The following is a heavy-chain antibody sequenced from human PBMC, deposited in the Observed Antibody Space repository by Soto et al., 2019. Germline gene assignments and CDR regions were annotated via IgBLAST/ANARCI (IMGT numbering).Heavy chain of an antibody. V-gene: IGHV3-21*01. CDR1: GFTFSSYS. J-gene: IGHJ5*02. CDR2: ISSSSSYI. CDR3: ARELPPPNWFDP. Sequence: GGSLSLSCAASGFTFSSYSMNWVRQAPGKGLEWVSSISSSSSYIYYADSVKGRFTISRDNAKNSLYLQMNSLRAEDTAVYYCARELPPPNWFDPWGQGTLVTVSS.